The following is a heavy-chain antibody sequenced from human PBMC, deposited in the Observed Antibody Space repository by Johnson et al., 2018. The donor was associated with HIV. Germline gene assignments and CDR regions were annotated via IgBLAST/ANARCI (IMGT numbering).Heavy chain of an antibody. CDR1: GFTVSASS. Sequence: EVQLVESGGGLIQPGGSLRLSCAASGFTVSASSMIWVRQAPGEGLKWVSLIYTGDSTSYADSVRGLTISRDNSKNTLYLQLSSLRSEDTAVYYCARVRIGRENAFDIWGQGTMVTVSS. J-gene: IGHJ3*02. CDR3: ARVRIGRENAFDI. D-gene: IGHD1-26*01. CDR2: IYTGDST. V-gene: IGHV3-66*03.